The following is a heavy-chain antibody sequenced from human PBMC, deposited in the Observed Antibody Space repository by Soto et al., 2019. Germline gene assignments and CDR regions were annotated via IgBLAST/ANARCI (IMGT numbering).Heavy chain of an antibody. D-gene: IGHD2-15*01. CDR2: FDPEDGET. CDR1: GYTLTELS. V-gene: IGHV1-24*01. J-gene: IGHJ6*02. Sequence: ASVKVSCKVSGYTLTELSMHWVRQAPGKGLEWMGGFDPEDGETIYAQKFQGRVTMAEDTSTDTAYMELSSLRSEDTAVYYCATDHGARLPLYYYYYGMDVWGQGTTVTVSS. CDR3: ATDHGARLPLYYYYYGMDV.